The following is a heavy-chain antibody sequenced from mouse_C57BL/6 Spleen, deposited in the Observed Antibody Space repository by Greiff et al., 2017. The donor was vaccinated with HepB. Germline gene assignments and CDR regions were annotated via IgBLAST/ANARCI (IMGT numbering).Heavy chain of an antibody. CDR2: IHPNSGST. D-gene: IGHD2-1*01. V-gene: IGHV1-64*01. Sequence: QVHVKQPGAELVKPGASVKLSCKASGYTFTSYWMHWVKQRPGQGLEWIGMIHPNSGSTNYNEKFKSKATLTVDKSSSTAYMQLSSLTSEDSAVYYCARGDYGNYYAMDYWGQGTSVTVSS. CDR1: GYTFTSYW. J-gene: IGHJ4*01. CDR3: ARGDYGNYYAMDY.